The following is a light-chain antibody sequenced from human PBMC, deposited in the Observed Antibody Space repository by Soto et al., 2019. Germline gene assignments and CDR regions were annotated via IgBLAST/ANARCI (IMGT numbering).Light chain of an antibody. J-gene: IGKJ1*01. V-gene: IGKV1-5*03. CDR1: QSITAW. CDR3: QYWDDYSWT. CDR2: KAS. Sequence: DIQMTQSPSTLSASVGDRVTITCRASQSITAWLAWYQQKPGKAPKFLIYKASNLEGGVTSRFSGSGYGKEFTLTISSVQPDDFATYYCQYWDDYSWTFGQGTKVEIK.